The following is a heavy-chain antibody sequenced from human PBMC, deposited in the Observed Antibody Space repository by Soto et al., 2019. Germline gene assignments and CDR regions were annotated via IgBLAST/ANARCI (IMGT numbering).Heavy chain of an antibody. CDR3: ARSLAYCGGDCYNYYYGMDV. J-gene: IGHJ6*02. Sequence: QVQLQESGPGLVKPSETLSLTCTVSGGSVSSGSYYWSWIRQPPAKGLEWIGYIYYSGSTNYNPSLKSRVTISVDTSKNQFSLKLSSVTAADTAVYYCARSLAYCGGDCYNYYYGMDVWGQGTTVTVSS. D-gene: IGHD2-21*02. V-gene: IGHV4-61*01. CDR1: GGSVSSGSYY. CDR2: IYYSGST.